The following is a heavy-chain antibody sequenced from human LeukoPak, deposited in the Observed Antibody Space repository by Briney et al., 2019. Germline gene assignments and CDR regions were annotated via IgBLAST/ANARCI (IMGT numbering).Heavy chain of an antibody. J-gene: IGHJ4*02. CDR1: GGSFSGYY. D-gene: IGHD7-27*01. V-gene: IGHV4-34*01. CDR2: INHSGST. CDR3: ASKEVTGDRGRNFDY. Sequence: PSETLSLTCTVYGGSFSGYYWSWIRQPPGKGLEWIGEINHSGSTNYNPSLKSRVTISVDTSKNQFSLKLSSVTAADTAVYYCASKEVTGDRGRNFDYWGQGTLVTVSS.